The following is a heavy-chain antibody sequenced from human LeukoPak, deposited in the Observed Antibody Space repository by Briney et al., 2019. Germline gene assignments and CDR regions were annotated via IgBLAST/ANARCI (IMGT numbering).Heavy chain of an antibody. J-gene: IGHJ6*02. D-gene: IGHD2-8*01. V-gene: IGHV3-30*18. CDR1: GFTFRTYG. Sequence: GGSLRLSCAASGFTFRTYGIHWVRQAPGKGLEWVAVISYDGSNKYYADSVKGRFTISRDNAKNSLYLQMNSLRAEDTALYYCSKDIGYCTNRVCYYYYGMDVWGQGITVTVSS. CDR3: SKDIGYCTNRVCYYYYGMDV. CDR2: ISYDGSNK.